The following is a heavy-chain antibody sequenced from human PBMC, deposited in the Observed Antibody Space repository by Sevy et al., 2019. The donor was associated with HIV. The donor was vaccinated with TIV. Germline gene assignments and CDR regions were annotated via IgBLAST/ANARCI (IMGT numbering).Heavy chain of an antibody. CDR3: AKAPGDFWSGSNYYYYGMDV. D-gene: IGHD3-3*01. J-gene: IGHJ6*02. CDR2: ISGSGGST. Sequence: GGSLRLSCAASGFTFSNYAMSWVRQAPGKGLEWVSAISGSGGSTYYADSVKGRFTISRDNSKNTLYLQMNSLRAEDTAVYYCAKAPGDFWSGSNYYYYGMDVWGQGTTVTVSS. CDR1: GFTFSNYA. V-gene: IGHV3-23*01.